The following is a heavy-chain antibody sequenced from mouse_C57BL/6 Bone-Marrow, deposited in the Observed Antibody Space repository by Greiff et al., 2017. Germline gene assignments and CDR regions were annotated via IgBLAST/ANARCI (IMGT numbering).Heavy chain of an antibody. CDR3: RAGTSY. Sequence: QVQLQQPGAELVRPGTSVKLSCTASGYTFTSYWMHWVKQRPGQGLEWIGVIDPSDSYTNYNQKFKGKATLTVDTSSSTAYMQLSSLTSEDAAVYYCRAGTSYWGQGTTLTVSS. V-gene: IGHV1-59*01. D-gene: IGHD3-1*01. CDR1: GYTFTSYW. CDR2: IDPSDSYT. J-gene: IGHJ2*01.